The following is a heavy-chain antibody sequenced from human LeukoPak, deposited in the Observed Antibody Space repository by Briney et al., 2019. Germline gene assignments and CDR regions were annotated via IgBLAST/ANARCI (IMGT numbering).Heavy chain of an antibody. CDR3: ARSANYCSSTSCYPDYFDY. CDR1: GYTFTSYY. Sequence: ASVKVSCKASGYTFTSYYMHWVRQAPGQGLEWMGIINPSGGSTSYAQKFQGRVTMTRDTSTSTVYMELSSLRSEDTAVYYCARSANYCSSTSCYPDYFDYWGQGTLVTVSS. V-gene: IGHV1-46*01. D-gene: IGHD2-2*01. J-gene: IGHJ4*02. CDR2: INPSGGST.